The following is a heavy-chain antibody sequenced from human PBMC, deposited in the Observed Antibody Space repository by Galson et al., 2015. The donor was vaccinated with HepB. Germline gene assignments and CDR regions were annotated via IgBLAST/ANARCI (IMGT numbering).Heavy chain of an antibody. V-gene: IGHV1-2*06. CDR1: GYTFTGYY. J-gene: IGHJ6*02. CDR2: INPNSGGT. CDR3: ARAEDIVVVPAALDV. Sequence: SVKVSCKASGYTFTGYYMHWVRQAPGRGLGWMGRINPNSGGTNYAQKFQGRVTMTRDTSISTAYMELSRLRSDDTAVYYCARAEDIVVVPAALDVWGQGTTVTVSS. D-gene: IGHD2-2*01.